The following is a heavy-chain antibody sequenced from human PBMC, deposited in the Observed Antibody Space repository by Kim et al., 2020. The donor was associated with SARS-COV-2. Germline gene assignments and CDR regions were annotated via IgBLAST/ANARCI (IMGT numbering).Heavy chain of an antibody. V-gene: IGHV4-30-4*01. D-gene: IGHD2-2*03. J-gene: IGHJ4*02. Sequence: SETLSLTCTVSGGSISSGDYYWSWIRQPPGKGLEWIGYIYYSGSTYYNPSLKSRVTISVDTSKNQFSLKLSSVTAADTAVYYCARASGYCSSTSCYRIDYWGQGTLVTVSS. CDR2: IYYSGST. CDR3: ARASGYCSSTSCYRIDY. CDR1: GGSISSGDYY.